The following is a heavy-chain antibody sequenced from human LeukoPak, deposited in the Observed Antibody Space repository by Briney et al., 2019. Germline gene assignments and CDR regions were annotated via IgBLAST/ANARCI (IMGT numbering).Heavy chain of an antibody. Sequence: ASVKVSCKAAGYTFTSYGISWVRQAPGQGLEWMGWISAYNGNTNYAQKLQGRVTMTTDTSTSTAYMELRSLRSDDTAVYYCARAYVSSSWYLNWFDPWGQGTLVTVSS. CDR2: ISAYNGNT. CDR3: ARAYVSSSWYLNWFDP. CDR1: GYTFTSYG. D-gene: IGHD6-13*01. V-gene: IGHV1-18*01. J-gene: IGHJ5*02.